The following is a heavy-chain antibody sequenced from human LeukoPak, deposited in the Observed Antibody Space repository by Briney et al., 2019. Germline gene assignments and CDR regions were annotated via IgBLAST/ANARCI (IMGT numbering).Heavy chain of an antibody. V-gene: IGHV4-61*08. CDR2: IYYSGST. Sequence: SETLSLTCTVSGGSISSGGYYWSWIRQHPGKGLEWIGYIYYSGSTYYNPSLKSRVTISADTSKNQFSLKLSSVTAADTAVYYCARGAVIAAADEYYYGMDVWGQGTTVTVSS. CDR3: ARGAVIAAADEYYYGMDV. CDR1: GGSISSGGYY. J-gene: IGHJ6*02. D-gene: IGHD6-13*01.